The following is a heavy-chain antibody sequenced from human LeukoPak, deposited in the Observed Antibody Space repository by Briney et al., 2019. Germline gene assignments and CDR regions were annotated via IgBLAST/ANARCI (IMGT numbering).Heavy chain of an antibody. V-gene: IGHV3-23*01. Sequence: GGSLRLSCAVSGITLSNYGMSWVRQAPGKGLEWVAGISGSGGRTNYADSVKGRFTISRDNSKNTLYLQMNSLRADDTAVYYCARDRDGTGNYPLDYWGQGTLVIVSS. CDR2: ISGSGGRT. CDR1: GITLSNYG. CDR3: ARDRDGTGNYPLDY. J-gene: IGHJ4*02. D-gene: IGHD3-10*01.